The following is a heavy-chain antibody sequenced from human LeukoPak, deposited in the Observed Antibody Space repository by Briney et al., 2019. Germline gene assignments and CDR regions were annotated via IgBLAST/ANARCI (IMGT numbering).Heavy chain of an antibody. J-gene: IGHJ3*02. D-gene: IGHD2-21*01. CDR3: ARTTCGGDCYLDGWAFDI. CDR2: IYYSGST. Sequence: SETLSLTCTVSGGSISSYYWSWIRQPPGKGLEWIGYIYYSGSTNYNPSLKSRVTISVDTSKNQFSLKLSSVTAADTAVYYCARTTCGGDCYLDGWAFDIWGQGTMVTVSS. CDR1: GGSISSYY. V-gene: IGHV4-59*12.